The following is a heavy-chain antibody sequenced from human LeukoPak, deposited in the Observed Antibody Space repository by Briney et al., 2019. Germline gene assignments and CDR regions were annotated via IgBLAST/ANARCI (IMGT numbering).Heavy chain of an antibody. CDR1: GFTFSSYG. V-gene: IGHV3-30*02. CDR2: IRYDGSNK. Sequence: PGGSLRLSCAASGFTFSSYGMHWVRQAPGKGLEWVAFIRYDGSNKYYADSVKGRFTISRDNSKNTLYLQMNSLRAEDTAVYYCAKGRFSDFWSGNYYMDVWGKGTMVTVSS. D-gene: IGHD3-3*01. J-gene: IGHJ6*03. CDR3: AKGRFSDFWSGNYYMDV.